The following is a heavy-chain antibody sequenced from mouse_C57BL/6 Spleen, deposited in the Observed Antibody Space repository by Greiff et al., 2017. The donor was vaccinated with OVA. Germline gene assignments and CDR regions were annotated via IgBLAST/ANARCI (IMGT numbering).Heavy chain of an antibody. CDR1: GFNIIDYH. D-gene: IGHD2-12*01. V-gene: IGHV14-1*01. CDR3: TTGGLLYDREAMDY. CDR2: IDPEDGDT. Sequence: EVKLVESGAELVRPGASVKLSCTASGFNIIDYHMHWVKQRPEQGLEWIGRIDPEDGDTEYAPKFQGKATMTADTSSNTAYLQLSSLTSEDTAVYYCTTGGLLYDREAMDYWGQGTSVTVSS. J-gene: IGHJ4*01.